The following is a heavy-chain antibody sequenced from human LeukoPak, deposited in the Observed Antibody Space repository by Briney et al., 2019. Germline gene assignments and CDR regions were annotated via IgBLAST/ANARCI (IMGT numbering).Heavy chain of an antibody. J-gene: IGHJ3*02. D-gene: IGHD6-19*01. CDR3: AKGLAVAGTPGDDAFDI. Sequence: GGSLRLSCAASGFIVSSNYMSWVRQAPGKGLEWVSVIYSGGTTYYADSVKGRFTISRDNSKNSLYLQMNSLRTEDTALYYCAKGLAVAGTPGDDAFDIWGQGTMVTVSS. CDR1: GFIVSSNY. CDR2: IYSGGTT. V-gene: IGHV3-53*05.